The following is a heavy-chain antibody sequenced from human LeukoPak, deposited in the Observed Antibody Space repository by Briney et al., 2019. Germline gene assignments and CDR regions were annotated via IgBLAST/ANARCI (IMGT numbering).Heavy chain of an antibody. CDR2: IIPIFGTA. J-gene: IGHJ4*02. Sequence: ASVKVSCKASGGTFSSYAISWVRQAPGQGLEWMGGIIPIFGTANYAQKFQGRVTITADESTSTAYMELSSLRSEDTAVYYCARGILTGYYRADYFDYWGQGTLVTVSS. D-gene: IGHD3-9*01. V-gene: IGHV1-69*13. CDR1: GGTFSSYA. CDR3: ARGILTGYYRADYFDY.